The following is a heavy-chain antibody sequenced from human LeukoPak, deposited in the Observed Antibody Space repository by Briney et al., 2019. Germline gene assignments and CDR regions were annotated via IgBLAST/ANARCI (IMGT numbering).Heavy chain of an antibody. Sequence: GGSLRLSCAASEFSFSSNAMSWVRQAPGKGLEWVSYISGSSSTIYYADSVKGRFTISRDNAKNSLYLQMRSLRAEDTAVYYCAREGAYYYGSGSYYCFDNWGQGTLVTVSS. CDR2: ISGSSSTI. CDR3: AREGAYYYGSGSYYCFDN. J-gene: IGHJ4*02. V-gene: IGHV3-48*04. CDR1: EFSFSSNA. D-gene: IGHD3-10*01.